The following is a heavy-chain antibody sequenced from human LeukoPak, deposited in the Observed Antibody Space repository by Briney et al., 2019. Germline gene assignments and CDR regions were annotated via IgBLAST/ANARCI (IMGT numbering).Heavy chain of an antibody. CDR2: INPNSGGT. J-gene: IGHJ5*02. V-gene: IGHV1-2*02. D-gene: IGHD1-1*01. CDR3: ARDSHGTSLGWFDP. Sequence: ASVKVSCEASGYTFTGYYMHWVRQAPGQGLEWMGWINPNSGGTNYAQKFQGRVTMTRDTSISTAYMELSRLRSDDTAVYYCARDSHGTSLGWFDPWGQGTLVTVSS. CDR1: GYTFTGYY.